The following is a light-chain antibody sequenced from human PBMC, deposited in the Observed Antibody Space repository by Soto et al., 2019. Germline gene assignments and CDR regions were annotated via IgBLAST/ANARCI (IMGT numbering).Light chain of an antibody. CDR2: DAS. CDR1: QSISSY. Sequence: EVVLTQSPDTLSLPPGERATLSCRASQSISSYLAWYQQKPRQAPRLLIYDASSRATGIPARFSGSGSGTDFTLTISSLEPEDFAVYYCQQRSKWALTFGGGTKVDIK. J-gene: IGKJ4*01. V-gene: IGKV3-11*01. CDR3: QQRSKWALT.